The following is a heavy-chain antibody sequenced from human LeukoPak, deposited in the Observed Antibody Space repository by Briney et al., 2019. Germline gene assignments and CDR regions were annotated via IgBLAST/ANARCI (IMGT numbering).Heavy chain of an antibody. Sequence: SETLSLTCTVSGGSISSGDYYWSWIRQPPGKGLEWIGYIYYSGSTYYNPSLKSRVTISVDTSKNQFSLKLSSVTAADTAVYYCARDRGFGAFDIWGQGTMVTVSS. D-gene: IGHD3-3*01. CDR3: ARDRGFGAFDI. V-gene: IGHV4-30-4*01. J-gene: IGHJ3*02. CDR2: IYYSGST. CDR1: GGSISSGDYY.